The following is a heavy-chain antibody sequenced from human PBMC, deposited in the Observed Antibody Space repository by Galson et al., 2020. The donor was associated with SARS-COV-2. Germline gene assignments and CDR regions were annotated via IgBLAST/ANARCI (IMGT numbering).Heavy chain of an antibody. V-gene: IGHV3-74*01. J-gene: IGHJ4*02. CDR1: EFTLSSYW. CDR2: IYREGSST. D-gene: IGHD7-27*01. CDR3: ARGDMGNDYFDY. Sequence: GSLRLSCSASEFTLSSYWMHWVRQAPEKGLVRVSRIYREGSSTIYADSVKGRFTISGDNANNTVNLQMNSLRAEDTAVYYCARGDMGNDYFDYWGQGTLVTVSS.